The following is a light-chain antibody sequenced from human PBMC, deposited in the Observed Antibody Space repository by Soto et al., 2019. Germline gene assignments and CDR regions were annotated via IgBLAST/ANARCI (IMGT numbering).Light chain of an antibody. J-gene: IGKJ5*01. CDR3: QQYGSSPPIT. CDR2: DAS. V-gene: IGKV3D-20*01. Sequence: EIVLTQSPATLSLSPVERATLSCGASQSVSSSYIAWYQQKPGLAPRLLIYDASSRATGIPDRFSGSGSGTDFTLTISRLEPEDFAVYYCQQYGSSPPITFGQGTRLEIK. CDR1: QSVSSSY.